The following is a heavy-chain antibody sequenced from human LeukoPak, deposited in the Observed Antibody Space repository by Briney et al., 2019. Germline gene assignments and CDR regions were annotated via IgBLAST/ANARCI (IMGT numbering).Heavy chain of an antibody. V-gene: IGHV1-46*01. CDR1: GYSFTSNY. Sequence: ASEKVSCKESGYSFTSNYIHWVRPAPGQGLEWMGMIYPRDGSTSYTQRFQDRVTVTRDTSTSTVSMELSGLRSEDTAVYYCARDQEGFDYWGQGTLVTVSS. CDR2: IYPRDGST. J-gene: IGHJ4*02. CDR3: ARDQEGFDY.